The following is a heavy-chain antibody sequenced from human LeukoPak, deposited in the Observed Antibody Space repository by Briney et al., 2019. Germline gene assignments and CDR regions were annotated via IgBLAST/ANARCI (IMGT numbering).Heavy chain of an antibody. J-gene: IGHJ4*02. CDR1: GYTFTSYG. D-gene: IGHD6-19*01. CDR2: ISAYNGNT. Sequence: ASVKVSCKASGYTFTSYGISWVRQAPGQGLERMGWISAYNGNTNYAQKLQSRVTMTTDTSTSTAYMELRSLRSDDTAVYYCARDQGFGGWLVPHDYWGQGTLVTVSS. CDR3: ARDQGFGGWLVPHDY. V-gene: IGHV1-18*01.